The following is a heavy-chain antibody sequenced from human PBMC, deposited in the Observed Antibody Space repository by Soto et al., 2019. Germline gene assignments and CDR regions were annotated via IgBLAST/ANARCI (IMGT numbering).Heavy chain of an antibody. J-gene: IGHJ4*02. Sequence: KESGPTLVKPTQTLTLTCTFSGFSLSSTGAAVGWIRQPPGRALEWLALIYWDDDKRYSPSLNNRLTITKGTSKNQVVLTMTNMDPVDTATYYCTHRGPATEFDYWGQGALVTVSS. D-gene: IGHD2-2*01. CDR1: GFSLSSTGAA. CDR2: IYWDDDK. CDR3: THRGPATEFDY. V-gene: IGHV2-5*02.